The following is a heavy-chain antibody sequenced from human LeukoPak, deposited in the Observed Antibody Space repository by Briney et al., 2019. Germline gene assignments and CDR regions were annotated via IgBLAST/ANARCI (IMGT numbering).Heavy chain of an antibody. J-gene: IGHJ4*02. CDR2: INRGGST. V-gene: IGHV4-34*01. D-gene: IGHD3-10*01. CDR1: GGSFSGYY. Sequence: PSETLSLTCAVYGGSFSGYYWTWIRQPPGKGLEWIGEINRGGSTVYNPSLKSRVTISIDTSKNQFSLRLNSVTAADTAVYYCAKGRGSGSYYNDYWGQGTLVTVSS. CDR3: AKGRGSGSYYNDY.